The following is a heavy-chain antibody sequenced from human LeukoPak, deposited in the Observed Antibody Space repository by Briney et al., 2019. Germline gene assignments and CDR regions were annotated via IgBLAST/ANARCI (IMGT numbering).Heavy chain of an antibody. Sequence: GGSLRLSCAASGFTFSSYSMTWVRQTPGKGLQWVSYISSGSSTVYYADSVRGRFTISRDNAENSLYLQMNSLRAEDTAVYYCARGTNNAFVIWGQGTMVTVSS. D-gene: IGHD2-2*01. CDR2: ISSGSSTV. CDR1: GFTFSSYS. V-gene: IGHV3-48*04. CDR3: ARGTNNAFVI. J-gene: IGHJ3*02.